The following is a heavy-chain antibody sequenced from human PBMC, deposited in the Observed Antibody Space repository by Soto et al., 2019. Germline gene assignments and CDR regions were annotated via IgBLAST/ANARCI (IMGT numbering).Heavy chain of an antibody. CDR3: ARGGAARLRWFDP. V-gene: IGHV1-69*06. CDR2: IIPIFGTA. CDR1: GGTFSSYA. J-gene: IGHJ5*02. D-gene: IGHD6-6*01. Sequence: QVQLVQSGAEVKKPGSSVKVSCKASGGTFSSYAISWVRQAPGQGLEWMGGIIPIFGTANYAQKVQGRVTITADKSTSKAYMELSSLRSEETAVYYCARGGAARLRWFDPWGQGTLVNVSS.